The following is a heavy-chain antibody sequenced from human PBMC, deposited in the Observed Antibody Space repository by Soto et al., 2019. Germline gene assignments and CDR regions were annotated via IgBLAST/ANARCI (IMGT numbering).Heavy chain of an antibody. J-gene: IGHJ5*02. CDR1: GYSFTSYG. CDR3: GRTRYQLLWGLLGEFDP. V-gene: IGHV1-18*04. D-gene: IGHD2-2*01. CDR2: ISAYNGNT. Sequence: AADNGPSKASGYSFTSYGISGVRQAPVHGLEWMGWISAYNGNTNYAQNLQGRVTMTTDTSTSTAYMELRSLRSHDTAVYYCGRTRYQLLWGLLGEFDPWGQGTLVPVSS.